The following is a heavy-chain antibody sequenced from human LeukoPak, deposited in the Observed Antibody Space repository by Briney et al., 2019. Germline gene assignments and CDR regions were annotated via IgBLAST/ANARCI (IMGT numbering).Heavy chain of an antibody. J-gene: IGHJ4*02. Sequence: PSQTLSLTCTVSGGSISSGDYYWSWIRQPPGKGLEWIGYIYYSGSTYYNPSLKSRVTISVDTSKNQFSLKLSSVTAAGTAVYYCASVADILWSGYYIDYWGQGTLVTVSS. CDR3: ASVADILWSGYYIDY. CDR1: GGSISSGDYY. V-gene: IGHV4-30-4*08. CDR2: IYYSGST. D-gene: IGHD3-3*01.